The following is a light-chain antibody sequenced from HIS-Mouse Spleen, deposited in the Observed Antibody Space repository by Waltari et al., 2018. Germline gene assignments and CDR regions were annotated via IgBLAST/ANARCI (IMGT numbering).Light chain of an antibody. V-gene: IGLV2-14*03. CDR1: SSDVGGSNY. CDR2: DVS. J-gene: IGLJ2*01. CDR3: SSYTSSSTEV. Sequence: QSALTQPASVSGSPGQSITIPCTGTSSDVGGSNYFPWYQQHPGKAPKLMIYDVSNRPSGVSNRFSGSKSGNTASLTISGLQAEDEADYYCSSYTSSSTEVFGGGTKLTVL.